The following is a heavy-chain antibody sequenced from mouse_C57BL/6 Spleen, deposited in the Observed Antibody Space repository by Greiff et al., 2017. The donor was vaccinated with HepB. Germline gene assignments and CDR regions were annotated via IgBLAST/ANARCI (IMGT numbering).Heavy chain of an antibody. CDR3: ARDDGSSRNAMDY. CDR1: GYTFTDYY. Sequence: EVQLQQSGPVLVKPGASVKMSCKASGYTFTDYYMNWVKQSHGKSLEWIGVINPYNGGTSYNQKLKGKATLTVDKSSSTAYMELNSLTSEDSAVYYCARDDGSSRNAMDYWGQVTSVTVSS. V-gene: IGHV1-19*01. CDR2: INPYNGGT. J-gene: IGHJ4*01. D-gene: IGHD1-1*01.